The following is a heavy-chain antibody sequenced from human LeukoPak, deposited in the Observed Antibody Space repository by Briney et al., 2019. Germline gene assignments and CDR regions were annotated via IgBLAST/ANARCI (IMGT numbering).Heavy chain of an antibody. CDR3: ARHREAGIAISSFPYYYYSFYMDV. Sequence: SETLSLMCTVSGDSISTYSWSWIRQPPGKGLEWIGYIHFSGSTSYNPSLKRRVTISLDTSKNQFSLRLTSVAAADTAVYFCARHREAGIAISSFPYYYYSFYMDVWGTGTTVTVSS. D-gene: IGHD3-9*01. CDR1: GDSISTYS. V-gene: IGHV4-59*08. CDR2: IHFSGST. J-gene: IGHJ6*03.